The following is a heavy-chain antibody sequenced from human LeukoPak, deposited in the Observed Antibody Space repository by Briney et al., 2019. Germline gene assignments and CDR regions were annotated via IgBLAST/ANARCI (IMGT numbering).Heavy chain of an antibody. V-gene: IGHV3-23*01. CDR3: AKDLAAGGYKGDYFDY. Sequence: PGGSLRLSCAASGFTFSSYAMSWVRQAPGKGLEWVSAISGSGGSTYHADSVKGRFTISRDNSKNTLYLQMNSLRAEDTAVYYCAKDLAAGGYKGDYFDYWGQGTLVTVSS. CDR2: ISGSGGST. J-gene: IGHJ4*02. CDR1: GFTFSSYA. D-gene: IGHD3-22*01.